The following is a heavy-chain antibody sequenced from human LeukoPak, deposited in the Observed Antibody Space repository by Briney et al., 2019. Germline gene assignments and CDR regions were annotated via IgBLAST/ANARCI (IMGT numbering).Heavy chain of an antibody. CDR3: ARVLWAAAGTYIGSYQQAFDY. V-gene: IGHV4-59*01. CDR1: GGSISSYY. Sequence: SETLSLTCTVSGGSISSYYWSWIRQPPGKGLEWIGYIYYSGSTNYNPSLKSRVTISVDTSKNQFSLKLSSVTAADTAVYYCARVLWAAAGTYIGSYQQAFDYWGQGTLVTVSS. J-gene: IGHJ4*02. D-gene: IGHD6-13*01. CDR2: IYYSGST.